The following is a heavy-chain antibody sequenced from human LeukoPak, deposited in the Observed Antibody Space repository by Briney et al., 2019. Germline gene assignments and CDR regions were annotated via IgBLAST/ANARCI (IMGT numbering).Heavy chain of an antibody. CDR3: AKDPPYSGSYFDDAFDI. CDR1: GFTFSSYA. CDR2: ISGSGGST. J-gene: IGHJ3*02. D-gene: IGHD1-26*01. V-gene: IGHV3-23*01. Sequence: GGSLRLSCAASGFTFSSYAMSWVRQAPGKGLEWVSAISGSGGSTYYADPVKGRFTISRDNSKNTLYLQMNSLRAEDTAVYYCAKDPPYSGSYFDDAFDIWGQGTMVTVSS.